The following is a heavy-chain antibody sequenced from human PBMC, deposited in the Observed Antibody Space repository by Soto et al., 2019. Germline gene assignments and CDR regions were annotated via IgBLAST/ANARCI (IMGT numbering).Heavy chain of an antibody. V-gene: IGHV4-59*08. CDR2: IYYSGST. D-gene: IGHD2-15*01. CDR1: GGSMSSYY. CDR3: ARHTPAISISDH. J-gene: IGHJ4*02. Sequence: PSXTLSLTCTVSGGSMSSYYWSWIRQPPGKGLEWIGSIYYSGSTYYNPSLKSRVTISVDTSKNQFSLKLSSVTAADTAVYYCARHTPAISISDHWGQGTLVTVSS.